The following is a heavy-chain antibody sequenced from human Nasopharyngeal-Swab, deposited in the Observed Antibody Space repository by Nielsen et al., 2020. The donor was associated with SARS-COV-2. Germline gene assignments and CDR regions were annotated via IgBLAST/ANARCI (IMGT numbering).Heavy chain of an antibody. D-gene: IGHD6-6*01. J-gene: IGHJ6*02. CDR3: AKSRAAPPSYYYYYGMDV. Sequence: WIRQPPGKGLEWVSAISGSGGSTYYADSVKGRFTISGDNSKNTLYLQMNSLRAEDTAVYYCAKSRAAPPSYYYYYGMDVWGQGTTVTVSS. V-gene: IGHV3-23*01. CDR2: ISGSGGST.